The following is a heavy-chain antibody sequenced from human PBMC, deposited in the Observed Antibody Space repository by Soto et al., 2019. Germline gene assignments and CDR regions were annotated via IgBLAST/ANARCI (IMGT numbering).Heavy chain of an antibody. Sequence: GASVKVSCKASGYTFTGYYMHWVRQAPGQGLEWMGWINPNSGGTNYAQKFQGWVTMTRDTSISTAYMELSRLRSDDTAVYYCARQSSGWYGGLDYWGQGTLVTVSS. D-gene: IGHD6-19*01. CDR2: INPNSGGT. CDR1: GYTFTGYY. J-gene: IGHJ4*02. CDR3: ARQSSGWYGGLDY. V-gene: IGHV1-2*04.